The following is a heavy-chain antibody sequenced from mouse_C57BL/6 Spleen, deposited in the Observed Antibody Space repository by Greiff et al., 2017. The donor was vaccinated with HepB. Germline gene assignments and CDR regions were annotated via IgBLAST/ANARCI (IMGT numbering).Heavy chain of an antibody. V-gene: IGHV3-6*01. Sequence: DVQLVESGPGLVKPSQSLSLTCSVTGYSITSGYYWNWIRQFPGNKLEWMGYISYDGSNNYNPSLKNRISITRDTSKNQFFLKLNSVTTEDTATYYCARGKLRRFDYWGQGTTLTVSS. J-gene: IGHJ2*01. CDR3: ARGKLRRFDY. CDR2: ISYDGSN. CDR1: GYSITSGYY. D-gene: IGHD1-2*01.